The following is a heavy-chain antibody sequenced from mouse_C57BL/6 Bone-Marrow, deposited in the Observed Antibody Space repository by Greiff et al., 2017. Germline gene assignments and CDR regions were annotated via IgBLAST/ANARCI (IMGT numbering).Heavy chain of an antibody. CDR2: ISSGGSYT. D-gene: IGHD4-1*01. V-gene: IGHV5-6*02. CDR3: ARQNWDYFDD. CDR1: GFTFSSYG. Sequence: EVKLEESGGDLVKPGGSLKLSCAASGFTFSSYGMSWVRQTPDKRLEWVATISSGGSYTYYPDSVKGRFTISRDNAKNTLYLQMSSLKSEDTAMYYCARQNWDYFDDWGQGTTLTVSS. J-gene: IGHJ2*01.